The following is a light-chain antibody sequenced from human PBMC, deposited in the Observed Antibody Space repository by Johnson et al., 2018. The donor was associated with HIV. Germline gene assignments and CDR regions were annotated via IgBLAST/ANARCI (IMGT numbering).Light chain of an antibody. J-gene: IGLJ1*01. V-gene: IGLV1-51*02. CDR1: SSNIGNNY. CDR2: ENN. Sequence: QPVLTQPPSVSAAPGQKVTISCSGSSSNIGNNYVSWYQQLPGTAPKLLIYENNKRPSGIPDRFSGSKSGTSATLGITGLQTGAEADYYCGTWDSSLRVGFFGTGTKVTVL. CDR3: GTWDSSLRVGF.